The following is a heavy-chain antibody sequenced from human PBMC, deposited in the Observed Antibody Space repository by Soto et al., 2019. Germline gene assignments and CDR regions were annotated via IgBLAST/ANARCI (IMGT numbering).Heavy chain of an antibody. Sequence: GGSLRLSCAASGFTFSIYAMTWVRQSPGKGLEWVSSMSRTGDNTYYADSVKGRFTISRDNAKNALYLQMNSLRAEDTAVYYCSVRNYYYYGMDGWGQGTKFTVS. D-gene: IGHD3-10*01. CDR1: GFTFSIYA. J-gene: IGHJ6*02. CDR2: MSRTGDNT. V-gene: IGHV3-23*01. CDR3: SVRNYYYYGMDG.